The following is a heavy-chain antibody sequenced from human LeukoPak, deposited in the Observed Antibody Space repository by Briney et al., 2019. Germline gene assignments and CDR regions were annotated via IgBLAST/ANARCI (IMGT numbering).Heavy chain of an antibody. CDR3: AHGSLYQLDY. CDR1: GFSFSSDG. J-gene: IGHJ4*02. CDR2: ILGGAGST. V-gene: IGHV3-23*01. Sequence: GGTLRLSCAASGFSFSSDGMSWVRQAPGKGLEWVSGILGGAGSTYYADSVKGRFTISRDNSKNTLYLQMNSLRAEDTAVYYCAHGSLYQLDYWGQGTLVTVSS. D-gene: IGHD2-2*01.